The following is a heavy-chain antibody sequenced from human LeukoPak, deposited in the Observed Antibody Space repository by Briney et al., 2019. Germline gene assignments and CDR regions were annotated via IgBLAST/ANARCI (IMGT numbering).Heavy chain of an antibody. V-gene: IGHV1-2*02. D-gene: IGHD2-15*01. CDR3: ASGVVILTALLGFDT. J-gene: IGHJ3*02. CDR1: GYTFTDCY. CDR2: INPNSGGT. Sequence: ASVKVSCKASGYTFTDCYMHWVRQAPGQGLEWMGWINPNSGGTNYAQKFQGRVTMTRDTSISTAYMELTRLRSDDTAVYYCASGVVILTALLGFDTWGQGTMVTVSS.